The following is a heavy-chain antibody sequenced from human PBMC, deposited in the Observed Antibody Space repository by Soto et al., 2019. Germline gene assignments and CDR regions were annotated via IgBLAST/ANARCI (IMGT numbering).Heavy chain of an antibody. CDR3: ARRWGPGFDY. CDR2: IYYSGST. J-gene: IGHJ4*02. D-gene: IGHD7-27*01. CDR1: GGSISSYY. Sequence: QVQLQESGPGLVKPSETLSLTCTVSGGSISSYYWSWIRQPPGKGLEWIGYIYYSGSTNYNPSLKRRVSISVCTSKNQFSLKLSSVTAADTAVYYCARRWGPGFDYWGQGTLVTVSS. V-gene: IGHV4-59*08.